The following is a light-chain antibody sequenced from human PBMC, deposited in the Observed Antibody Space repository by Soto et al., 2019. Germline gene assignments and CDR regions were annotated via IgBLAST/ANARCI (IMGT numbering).Light chain of an antibody. J-gene: IGLJ3*02. CDR1: SSNIASNT. V-gene: IGLV1-44*01. Sequence: QSVLTQPPSASGTPGQRVTISCSGSSSNIASNTVYWYQQLPGTAPKLLIYSNNQRPSGVPDRFSGSKSGTSASLAISGLQSEDEADYYCAAWDDSLNGRVFGGGTKVTVL. CDR2: SNN. CDR3: AAWDDSLNGRV.